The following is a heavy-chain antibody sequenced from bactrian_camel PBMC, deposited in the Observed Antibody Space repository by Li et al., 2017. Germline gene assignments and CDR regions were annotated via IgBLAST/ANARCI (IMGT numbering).Heavy chain of an antibody. CDR1: GYTYSSIC. J-gene: IGHJ4*01. Sequence: QLVESGGGSVQPGGSLRLSCAASGYTYSSICMGWFRQAPGKGREGVAAIYTGGGHTEYADSVKGRFSISADDVSGDNRDKTLYLQKNNLKPEDTAVYYCAADILYLASPGSLCTFRKLLEYMFMGQGTQVTVS. D-gene: IGHD1*01. CDR2: IYTGGGHT. V-gene: IGHV3S28*01.